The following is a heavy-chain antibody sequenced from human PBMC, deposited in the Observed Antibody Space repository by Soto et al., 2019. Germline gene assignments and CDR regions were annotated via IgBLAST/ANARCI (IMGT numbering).Heavy chain of an antibody. V-gene: IGHV1-8*01. Sequence: ASVKVSCKASGYTFTSYDIYWVRQATGQGLEWMGWMNPNTGNSGYAQKFQGRVTMTSETSISTAHMELSSLRSQNTAVYYCARRAETNGWNGFGADKYYFDFWGQGPLVTVSS. D-gene: IGHD1-1*01. CDR2: MNPNTGNS. CDR1: GYTFTSYD. J-gene: IGHJ4*02. CDR3: ARRAETNGWNGFGADKYYFDF.